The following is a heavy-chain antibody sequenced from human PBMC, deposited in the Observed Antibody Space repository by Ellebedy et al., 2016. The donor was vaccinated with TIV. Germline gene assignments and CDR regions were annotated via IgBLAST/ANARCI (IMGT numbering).Heavy chain of an antibody. CDR3: ASHQLELLDWFDP. Sequence: AASVQVSCKASGYTLSSYYMHWVRQAPGQGLEWMGLINPSGRSTTYAQKFQGRVTITADKSTSTAYMELSSLRSEDTAVYYCASHQLELLDWFDPWGQGTLVTVSS. J-gene: IGHJ5*02. CDR2: INPSGRST. V-gene: IGHV1-46*01. CDR1: GYTLSSYY. D-gene: IGHD1-7*01.